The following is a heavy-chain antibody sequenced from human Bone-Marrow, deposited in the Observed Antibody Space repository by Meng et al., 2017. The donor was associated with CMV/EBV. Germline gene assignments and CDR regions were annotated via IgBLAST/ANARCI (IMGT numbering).Heavy chain of an antibody. CDR2: ISSSGSTI. D-gene: IGHD3-3*01. CDR1: GFTFSSYW. Sequence: GESLKISCAASGFTFSSYWMHWVRQAPGKGLVWVSSISSSGSTIYYADSVKGRFTISRDNAKNSLYLQMNSLRAEDTAVYYCARDTYDFWSGSFLSLYYYYYGMDVWGQGTTVTVSS. CDR3: ARDTYDFWSGSFLSLYYYYYGMDV. J-gene: IGHJ6*02. V-gene: IGHV3-21*04.